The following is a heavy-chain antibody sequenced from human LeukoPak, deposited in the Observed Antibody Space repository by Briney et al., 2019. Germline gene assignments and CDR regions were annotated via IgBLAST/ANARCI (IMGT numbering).Heavy chain of an antibody. CDR2: INHSGST. Sequence: GSLRLSCAASGFTFSSYSMNWVRQAPGKGLEWIGEINHSGSTNYNPSLKSRVTISVDTSKNQFSLKLSSVTAADTAVYYCARGAVDIVATILSLYYYYYMDVWGKGTTVTVSS. V-gene: IGHV4-34*01. J-gene: IGHJ6*03. D-gene: IGHD5-12*01. CDR3: ARGAVDIVATILSLYYYYYMDV. CDR1: GFTFSSYS.